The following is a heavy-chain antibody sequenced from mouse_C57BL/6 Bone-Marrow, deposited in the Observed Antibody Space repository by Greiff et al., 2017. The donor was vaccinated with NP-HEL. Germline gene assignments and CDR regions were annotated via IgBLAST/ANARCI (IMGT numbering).Heavy chain of an antibody. J-gene: IGHJ2*01. D-gene: IGHD1-1*01. CDR3: ARGSYGSSYGY. V-gene: IGHV1-53*01. CDR1: GYTFTSYW. CDR2: INPSNGGT. Sequence: QVQLQQPGTELVKPGASVKLSCKASGYTFTSYWLHWVKQRPGQGLEWIGNINPSNGGTNYNEKFKSKATLTVDQSSSTAYMQLSSLTSEDSAVYYGARGSYGSSYGYWGQGTTLTDSS.